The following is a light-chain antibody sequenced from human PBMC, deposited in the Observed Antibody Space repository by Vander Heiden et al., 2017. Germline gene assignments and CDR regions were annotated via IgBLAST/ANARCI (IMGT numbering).Light chain of an antibody. CDR3: QKYISAPRT. CDR1: QDSNNY. J-gene: IGKJ1*01. V-gene: IGKV1-27*01. CDR2: AAS. Sequence: DIKMIQPSPPLSAAAGDRVTITCRPNQDSNNYLAWYQQKPGKVPKLLIYAASTLQSGVPSRFSGSGSGTDFTLTISSLQPEDVAAYYCQKYISAPRTFGRGTKVEIK.